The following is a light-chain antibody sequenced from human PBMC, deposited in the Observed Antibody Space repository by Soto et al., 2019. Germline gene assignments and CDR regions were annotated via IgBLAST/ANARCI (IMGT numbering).Light chain of an antibody. CDR3: QQRSNWPRA. CDR2: GAS. Sequence: EIMMTQSPVTLSVSPGERATLSCRASQSVNSNLAWYQQKPGQAPRLLIYGASTRATGIPASFIGNGSGTEFTLTASSLQPEDFAVYYCQQRSNWPRAFGQGTKLEIK. J-gene: IGKJ2*01. CDR1: QSVNSN. V-gene: IGKV3-15*01.